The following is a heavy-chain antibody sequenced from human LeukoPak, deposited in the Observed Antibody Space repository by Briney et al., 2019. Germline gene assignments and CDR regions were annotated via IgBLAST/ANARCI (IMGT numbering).Heavy chain of an antibody. Sequence: LSLTCVVSGDSITSGGYSWSWIRQPPGKGLEWVSVIESVGITHYADSVKGRFTISRDESKNTVYLQIDRLKVEDTAVYYCARESRQTFEHWSQGTLVTVSS. V-gene: IGHV3-66*01. CDR3: ARESRQTFEH. J-gene: IGHJ1*01. CDR2: IESVGIT. CDR1: GDSITSGGYS.